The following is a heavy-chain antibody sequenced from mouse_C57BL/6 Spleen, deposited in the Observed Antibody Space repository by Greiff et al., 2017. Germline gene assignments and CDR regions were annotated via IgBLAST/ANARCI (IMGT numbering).Heavy chain of an antibody. J-gene: IGHJ1*03. CDR2: IDPSDSYT. CDR1: GYTFTSYW. V-gene: IGHV1-69*01. Sequence: QVQLQQPGAELVMPGASVKLSCKASGYTFTSYWMHWVKQRPGQGLEWIGEIDPSDSYTNYNQKFKGKSTLTVDKSSSTAYMQLSSLTSEDSAVYYWASGDGSSYRRYFDVWGTGTTVTVSS. D-gene: IGHD1-1*01. CDR3: ASGDGSSYRRYFDV.